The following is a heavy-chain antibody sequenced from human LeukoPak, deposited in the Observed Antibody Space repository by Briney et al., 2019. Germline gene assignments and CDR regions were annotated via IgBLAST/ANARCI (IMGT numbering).Heavy chain of an antibody. Sequence: RASVNVSCTASGGTFSNYAISWVRPAPGQGLEGMGGIIPIFGTANYAQTFQGRVTITADESTSTAYMELSSLRSEDTAVYYCARSYYYDSSGYYQNTFDFDYWGQGTLVTVSS. D-gene: IGHD3-22*01. J-gene: IGHJ4*02. CDR3: ARSYYYDSSGYYQNTFDFDY. V-gene: IGHV1-69*13. CDR1: GGTFSNYA. CDR2: IIPIFGTA.